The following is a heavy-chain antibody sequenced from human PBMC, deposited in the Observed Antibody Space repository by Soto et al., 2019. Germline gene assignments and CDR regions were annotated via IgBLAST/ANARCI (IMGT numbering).Heavy chain of an antibody. V-gene: IGHV3-30*18. J-gene: IGHJ4*02. CDR2: ISYDGSNK. D-gene: IGHD3-3*01. CDR3: AKALLHLNPRITIFGVLAPPDY. Sequence: GGSLRLSCAASGFTFSSYGMHWVRQAPGKGLEWVAVISYDGSNKYYEDSVKGRFTISRDNSKNTLYLQMNSLRAEDTAVYYWAKALLHLNPRITIFGVLAPPDYWGQGTLVTVSS. CDR1: GFTFSSYG.